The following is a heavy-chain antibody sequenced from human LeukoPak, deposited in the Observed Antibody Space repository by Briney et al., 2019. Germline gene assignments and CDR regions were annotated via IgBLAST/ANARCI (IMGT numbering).Heavy chain of an antibody. V-gene: IGHV4-61*02. CDR3: ASGNMVRGVISGFDS. Sequence: SQTLSLTCTVSGGSISSGGYYLSWIRQPAGKGLEWIGRIYASGSTNYNPSLKSRVTISVDTSKNQVSLKLSSVTAADTAVYYCASGNMVRGVISGFDSWGQGTLVTVSS. CDR2: IYASGST. J-gene: IGHJ4*02. CDR1: GGSISSGGYY. D-gene: IGHD3-10*01.